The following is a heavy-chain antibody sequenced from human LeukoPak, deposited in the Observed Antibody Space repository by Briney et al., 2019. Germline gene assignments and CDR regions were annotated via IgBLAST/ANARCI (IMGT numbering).Heavy chain of an antibody. D-gene: IGHD3-9*01. CDR3: ARGGDGDILTGYWPGDY. CDR2: IIPIFGTA. J-gene: IGHJ4*02. CDR1: GGTFSSYA. Sequence: RASVKVSCKASGGTFSSYAISWVRQAPGQGLERMGGIIPIFGTANYAQKFQGRVTITADESTSTAYMELSSLRSEDTAVYYCARGGDGDILTGYWPGDYWGQGTLVTVSS. V-gene: IGHV1-69*13.